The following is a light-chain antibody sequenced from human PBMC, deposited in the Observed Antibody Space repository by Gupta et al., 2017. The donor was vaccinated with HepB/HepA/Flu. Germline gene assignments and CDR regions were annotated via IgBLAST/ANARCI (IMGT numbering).Light chain of an antibody. Sequence: DIQMTQSPSSVSAPIGDRVTIACRARHDISGSLAWYKQIPGEVPKLLIYGTSRLQNGVPSRFSGRGSGTEFTLTISGLQPEDFATYYCQQSKSFPWTFGQGTKVDI. CDR2: GTS. J-gene: IGKJ1*01. CDR1: HDISGS. CDR3: QQSKSFPWT. V-gene: IGKV1-12*01.